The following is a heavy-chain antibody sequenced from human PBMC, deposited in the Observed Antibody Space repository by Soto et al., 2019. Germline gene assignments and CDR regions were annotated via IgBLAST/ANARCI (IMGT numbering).Heavy chain of an antibody. CDR3: AKGGGWYGQPYDY. J-gene: IGHJ4*02. D-gene: IGHD6-19*01. Sequence: GGSLRLSCAGSGFAFSSYGMYWVRQAPGKGLEWVAVVSYDGSNEFYADSVKGRFTISRDNSKNTLYLQMNSLRAEDTAVYYCAKGGGWYGQPYDYWGQGTLVTVSS. V-gene: IGHV3-30*18. CDR2: VSYDGSNE. CDR1: GFAFSSYG.